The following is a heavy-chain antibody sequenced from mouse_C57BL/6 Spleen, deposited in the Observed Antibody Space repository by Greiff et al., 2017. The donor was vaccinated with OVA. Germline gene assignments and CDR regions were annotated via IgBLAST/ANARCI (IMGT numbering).Heavy chain of an antibody. CDR2: ISYYGSN. J-gene: IGHJ4*01. V-gene: IGHV3-6*01. CDR1: GYCITSGYY. Sequence: VQLKESGPGLVKPSQSLSLTCSVTGYCITSGYYWNLIRQLPRNKLECIGYISYYGSNNYNPSLKNRISITRDTSKNQFFLKLNSVTTEDTATYYCAKTPGAMDYWGQGTSVTVSS. CDR3: AKTPGAMDY.